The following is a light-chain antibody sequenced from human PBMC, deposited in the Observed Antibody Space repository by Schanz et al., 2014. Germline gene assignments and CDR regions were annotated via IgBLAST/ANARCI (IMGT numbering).Light chain of an antibody. J-gene: IGLJ2*01. CDR2: AVS. CDR3: SSHTAITTAVV. CDR1: NSDVGGYKY. V-gene: IGLV2-14*03. Sequence: QSALTQPASVSGSPGQSITISCTGTNSDVGGYKYVSWYQQHPGKAPKVMIYAVSNRPSGVSNRFSGSKSGNTASLTISGLQAEDEADYHCSSHTAITTAVVFGGGTKVTVL.